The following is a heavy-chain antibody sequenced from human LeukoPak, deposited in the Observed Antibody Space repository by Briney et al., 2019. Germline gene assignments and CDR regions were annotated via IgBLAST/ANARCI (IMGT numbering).Heavy chain of an antibody. CDR3: ARDLGLAGWNDFLNDAFDI. D-gene: IGHD1-1*01. CDR2: ISSSGSTI. J-gene: IGHJ3*02. V-gene: IGHV3-48*03. Sequence: PGGSLRLSCAASGFTFSSYEMNWVRQAPGKGLEWVSYISSSGSTIYYADSVKGRFTISRDNAKNSLYLQMNSLRAEDTAVYYCARDLGLAGWNDFLNDAFDIWGQGTMVTVSS. CDR1: GFTFSSYE.